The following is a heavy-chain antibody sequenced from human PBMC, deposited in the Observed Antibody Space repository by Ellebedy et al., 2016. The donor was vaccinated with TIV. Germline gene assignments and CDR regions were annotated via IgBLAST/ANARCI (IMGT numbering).Heavy chain of an antibody. V-gene: IGHV3-72*01. J-gene: IGHJ6*02. CDR1: GFTFRSHE. Sequence: GESLKISCAASGFTFRSHEMTWVRQAPGKGLEWVGRTRNKADSYTTEYAASVKGRFTISRDDSKNSLYLQMNSLKTEDTAVYYCARDRGFAELFLDVWGQGTTVTVSS. CDR3: ARDRGFAELFLDV. D-gene: IGHD3-10*01. CDR2: TRNKADSYTT.